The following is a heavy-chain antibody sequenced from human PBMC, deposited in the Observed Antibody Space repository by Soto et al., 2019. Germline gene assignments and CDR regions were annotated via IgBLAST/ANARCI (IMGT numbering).Heavy chain of an antibody. J-gene: IGHJ4*02. Sequence: QVQLVESGGGVVQPGRSLRLSCAASGFTFSSYGMHWVRQAPGKGLEWVAVISYDGSNKYYADSVKGRFTISRDNSRNTLYLQMYSLRAEDTAVYYCAKTFRYYGDYDSQMFDYWGQGTLVTVSS. CDR3: AKTFRYYGDYDSQMFDY. CDR1: GFTFSSYG. D-gene: IGHD4-17*01. V-gene: IGHV3-30*18. CDR2: ISYDGSNK.